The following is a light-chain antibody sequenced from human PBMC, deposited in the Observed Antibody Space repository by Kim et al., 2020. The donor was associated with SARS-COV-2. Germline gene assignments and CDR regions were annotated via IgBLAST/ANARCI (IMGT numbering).Light chain of an antibody. CDR1: SGHSNYA. CDR2: LNSDGSH. V-gene: IGLV4-69*01. CDR3: QTWDTGLWV. Sequence: QLVLTQSPSASASLGASVKLTCTLSSGHSNYAIAWHQQQPEKGPRYLMKLNSDGSHSKGDGIPDRFSGSSSGAERYLTIPSLQSEDEADYYCQTWDTGLWVFGGGTKLTVL. J-gene: IGLJ3*02.